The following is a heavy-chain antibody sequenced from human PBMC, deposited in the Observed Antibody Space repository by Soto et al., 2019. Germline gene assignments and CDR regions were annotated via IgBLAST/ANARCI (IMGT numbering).Heavy chain of an antibody. CDR2: ISGSGGST. V-gene: IGHV3-23*01. CDR3: AQEERIAARRGNWFYP. CDR1: GFTFSSYA. Sequence: GVSLRLSCTASGFTFSSYAMSWVRQAPGKGLEWVSAISGSGGSTYYAESVKGRFTISRDTSKNTLYLKMNSLRAEDTAVYYCAQEERIAARRGNWFYPWGQGTLVTVSS. D-gene: IGHD6-6*01. J-gene: IGHJ5*02.